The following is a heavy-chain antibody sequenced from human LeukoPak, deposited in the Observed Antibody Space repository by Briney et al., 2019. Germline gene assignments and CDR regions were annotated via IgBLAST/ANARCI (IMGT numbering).Heavy chain of an antibody. J-gene: IGHJ4*02. CDR3: ARGPYSSNWYVDY. V-gene: IGHV3-48*03. D-gene: IGHD6-13*01. Sequence: GGSLRLSCAASGFTLSSYAMNWVRQAPGKGLEWVSYISSSSTIYYADSVKGRFTISRDSAKNSLYLQMNSLRAEDTAVYYCARGPYSSNWYVDYWGQGTLVTVAS. CDR2: ISSSSTI. CDR1: GFTLSSYA.